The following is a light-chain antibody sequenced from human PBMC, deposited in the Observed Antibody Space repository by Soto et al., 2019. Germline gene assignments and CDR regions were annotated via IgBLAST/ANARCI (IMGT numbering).Light chain of an antibody. Sequence: IVLTQTPLSSAVTLGQPASFSCGSSESLVHSDGKIYLGWLHLRPGQPPRLLIYQISRRPPGVPDRFSGSGAGTNFTLKISRVEPEDVGIFYCMQASQLRTFGQGTKVDIK. CDR2: QIS. CDR1: ESLVHSDGKIY. J-gene: IGKJ1*01. CDR3: MQASQLRT. V-gene: IGKV2-24*01.